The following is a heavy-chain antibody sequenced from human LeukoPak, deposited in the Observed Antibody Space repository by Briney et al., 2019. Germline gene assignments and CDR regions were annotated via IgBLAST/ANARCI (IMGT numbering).Heavy chain of an antibody. D-gene: IGHD6-19*01. CDR1: GGSISSYY. J-gene: IGHJ4*02. V-gene: IGHV4-59*08. CDR3: ARQPIAVAGQYYFDY. Sequence: PSETLSLTCTVSGGSISSYYWSWIRQPPGKGLEWIGYIYYSGSTNYNPSLKSRVTISVDTSKNQFSLKLSSVTAADTAVYYCARQPIAVAGQYYFDYWGQGTLVTVSS. CDR2: IYYSGST.